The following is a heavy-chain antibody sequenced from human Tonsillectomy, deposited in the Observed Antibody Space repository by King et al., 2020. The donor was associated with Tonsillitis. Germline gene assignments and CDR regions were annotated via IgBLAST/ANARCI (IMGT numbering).Heavy chain of an antibody. CDR3: ARALTYSSGLNFFAP. V-gene: IGHV1-2*02. CDR1: GYTFTGYY. CDR2: INPNSGGT. Sequence: QLVQSRAEVKKPGASVKVSCKASGYTFTGYYMHWVRQATGQGLEWMGWINPNSGGTNYAQKFQGRVIMTRDTSISTAYMELSSLRSDDTAVYYCARALTYSSGLNFFAPWGQGTLVTVSS. J-gene: IGHJ5*02. D-gene: IGHD2-15*01.